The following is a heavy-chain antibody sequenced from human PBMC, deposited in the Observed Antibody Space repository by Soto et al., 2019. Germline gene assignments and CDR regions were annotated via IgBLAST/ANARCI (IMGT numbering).Heavy chain of an antibody. D-gene: IGHD2-15*01. V-gene: IGHV4-39*01. CDR3: ARVVVVAATGYDYYYGMDV. CDR1: GASVTSISYY. CDR2: MYHSGST. Sequence: SETLSFTCTVSGASVTSISYYWGWIRQPPGKGLEWIGSMYHSGSTYFNPSLKSRVTLSVDTSKNQFSLKLSSVTAADTAVYYCARVVVVAATGYDYYYGMDVWGQGTTVTVSS. J-gene: IGHJ6*02.